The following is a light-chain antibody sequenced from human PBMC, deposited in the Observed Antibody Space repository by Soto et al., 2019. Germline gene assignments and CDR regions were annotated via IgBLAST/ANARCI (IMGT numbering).Light chain of an antibody. CDR3: QQSYSTPWT. CDR2: AAS. CDR1: QSSSSY. Sequence: DIQMTQSPSSLSASVGDRVTITCRARQSSSSYLNWYQQKPGKAPKLLIYAASSLQSWVPSRFSGSGSGTDFTLTISSLQPEDFATYYCQQSYSTPWTFGQGTKVEIK. V-gene: IGKV1-39*01. J-gene: IGKJ1*01.